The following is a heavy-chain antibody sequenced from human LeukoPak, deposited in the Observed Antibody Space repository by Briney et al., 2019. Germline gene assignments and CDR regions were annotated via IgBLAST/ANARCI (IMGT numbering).Heavy chain of an antibody. CDR3: AREASTARRLNAFDI. J-gene: IGHJ3*02. D-gene: IGHD2-8*01. CDR1: GFTFSSYE. CDR2: ISSSGSTI. V-gene: IGHV3-48*03. Sequence: GALRLSFAASGFTFSSYEMNWVRQAPGKGLEWVSYISSSGSTIYYADSVKGRFTISRDNAKKSLYLQMNSLRAEDTAVYYCAREASTARRLNAFDIWGQGTMVTVSS.